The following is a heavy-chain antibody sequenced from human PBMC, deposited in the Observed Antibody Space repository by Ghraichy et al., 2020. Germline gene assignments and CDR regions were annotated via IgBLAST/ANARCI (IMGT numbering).Heavy chain of an antibody. CDR1: GFTFSDYG. Sequence: GESPNISCAASGFTFSDYGMQWVRQAPGKGLEWVAVISYDGSNKYYADSVKGRFTISRDNSKNTLYLQMSSLRAEDTAVYYCAGRGSSGWYSLDYWGQGTLVTVSS. V-gene: IGHV3-30*03. CDR2: ISYDGSNK. J-gene: IGHJ4*02. D-gene: IGHD6-19*01. CDR3: AGRGSSGWYSLDY.